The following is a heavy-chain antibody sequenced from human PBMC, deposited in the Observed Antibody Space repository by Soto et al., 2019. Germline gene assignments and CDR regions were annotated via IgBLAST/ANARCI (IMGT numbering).Heavy chain of an antibody. CDR2: FDPEDGET. Sequence: ASVKVSCEVSGYTLTELSMHWVRQAPGKGLEWMGGFDPEDGETIYAQKFQGRVTMTEDTSTDTAYMELSSLRSEDTAVYYCATRKFYGYRAPRDAFDIWGQGTMVTVSS. CDR3: ATRKFYGYRAPRDAFDI. D-gene: IGHD5-18*01. J-gene: IGHJ3*02. V-gene: IGHV1-24*01. CDR1: GYTLTELS.